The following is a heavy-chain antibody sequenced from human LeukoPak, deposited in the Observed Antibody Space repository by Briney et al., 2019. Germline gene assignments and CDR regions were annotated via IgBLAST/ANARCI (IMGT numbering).Heavy chain of an antibody. CDR3: ARGLLV. J-gene: IGHJ6*04. V-gene: IGHV3-23*01. CDR2: ISASGGTT. D-gene: IGHD2-15*01. Sequence: PGGSLRLSCAASGFSFSSYAMSWVRQAPGKGLEWVSTISASGGTTHYADSVKGRFTMSRDNSKNTLYLQMNSLRAEDTAVYYCARGLLVWGKGTTVTVSS. CDR1: GFSFSSYA.